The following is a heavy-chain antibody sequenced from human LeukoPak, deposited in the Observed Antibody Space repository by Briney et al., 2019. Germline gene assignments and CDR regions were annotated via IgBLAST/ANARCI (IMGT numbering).Heavy chain of an antibody. V-gene: IGHV3-66*02. J-gene: IGHJ6*03. CDR3: AKDERDTAMDHGVIRYYYYYMDV. D-gene: IGHD5-18*01. Sequence: GGSLRLSCAASGFTVSSNYMSWVRQAPGKGLEWVSVIYSGGSTYYADSVKGRFTISRDNSKNTLYLQMNSLRAEDTAVYYCAKDERDTAMDHGVIRYYYYYMDVWGKGTTVTISS. CDR1: GFTVSSNY. CDR2: IYSGGST.